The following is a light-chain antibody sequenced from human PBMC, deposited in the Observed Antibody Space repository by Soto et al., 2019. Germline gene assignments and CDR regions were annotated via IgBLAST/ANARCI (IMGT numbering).Light chain of an antibody. Sequence: EIVLTQSPGTLSLSPGERATLSCRASQRVSSSYLAWYQQKPGQAPRLLIYGASSRATGIPDRFSGSGSGTDFTLTISRLEPEDFAVYYCQQYGSSPSLGFGGGTKVEIK. CDR2: GAS. V-gene: IGKV3-20*01. CDR3: QQYGSSPSLG. CDR1: QRVSSSY. J-gene: IGKJ4*01.